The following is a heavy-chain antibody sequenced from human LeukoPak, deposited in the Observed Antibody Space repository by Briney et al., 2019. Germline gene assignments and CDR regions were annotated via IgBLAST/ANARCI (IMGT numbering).Heavy chain of an antibody. D-gene: IGHD6-19*01. Sequence: GGSLRLSCAASGFTVSSNYMSWVRQAPGKGLEWVSAISGSGGSTYYADSVKGRFTISRDNSKNTLYLQMNSLRAEDTAVYYCARGQEWLAHHDAFDIWGRGTMVTVSS. CDR3: ARGQEWLAHHDAFDI. CDR1: GFTVSSNY. CDR2: ISGSGGST. J-gene: IGHJ3*02. V-gene: IGHV3-23*01.